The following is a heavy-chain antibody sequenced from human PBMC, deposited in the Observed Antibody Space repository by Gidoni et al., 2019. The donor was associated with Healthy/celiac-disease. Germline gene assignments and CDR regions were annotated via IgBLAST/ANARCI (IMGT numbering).Heavy chain of an antibody. CDR1: GFTFSSYG. CDR3: AKEVEKQWLVPGYFDY. CDR2: IRYDGSNK. J-gene: IGHJ4*02. Sequence: QVQLVESGGGVVQPGGSLRLSWAASGFTFSSYGLHWVRQAPGKGLEWVAIIRYDGSNKYYADSVKGRLTISRDNSKNTLYLQMNSLRAEDTAVYYCAKEVEKQWLVPGYFDYWGQGTLVTVSS. V-gene: IGHV3-30*02. D-gene: IGHD6-19*01.